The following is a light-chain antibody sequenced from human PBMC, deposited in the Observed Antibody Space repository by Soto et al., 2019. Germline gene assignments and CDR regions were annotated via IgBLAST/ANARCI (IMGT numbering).Light chain of an antibody. Sequence: EIVMTQSPATLSVSPGDRATLSCRASQSVSSSLAWYQQIPGQAPRLLIYDASPRATGIPARFGGSGSGTEFTLTISSLQSEDFAVYYCQQYNNWHPLTFGGGTKVELK. CDR1: QSVSSS. J-gene: IGKJ4*01. V-gene: IGKV3-15*01. CDR3: QQYNNWHPLT. CDR2: DAS.